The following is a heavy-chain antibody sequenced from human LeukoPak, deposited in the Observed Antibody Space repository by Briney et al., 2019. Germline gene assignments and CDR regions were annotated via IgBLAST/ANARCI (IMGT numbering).Heavy chain of an antibody. J-gene: IGHJ4*02. Sequence: GGSLRLSCAASGFTFSGSAMHWVRQASGKGLEWVGRIRSKANSYATAYAASVKGRFTISRDDSKNTAYLQMNSLKTEDTAVYYCSRLSPDFWGGYTFDYWGQGTLVTVSS. CDR2: IRSKANSYAT. V-gene: IGHV3-73*01. D-gene: IGHD3-3*01. CDR3: SRLSPDFWGGYTFDY. CDR1: GFTFSGSA.